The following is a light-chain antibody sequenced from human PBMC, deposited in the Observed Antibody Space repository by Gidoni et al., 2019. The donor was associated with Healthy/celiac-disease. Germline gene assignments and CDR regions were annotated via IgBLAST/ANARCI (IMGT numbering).Light chain of an antibody. CDR2: DAS. Sequence: DIVLTQSPATLSLSPGERATLSCRASQSVSSSLAWYQQKPGQAPRLLIYDASNRATGIPARFSGSGSGTDFTLTISSLEPEDFAVYYCQQRSNWPPALTFXGXTKVEIK. CDR3: QQRSNWPPALT. V-gene: IGKV3-11*01. J-gene: IGKJ4*01. CDR1: QSVSSS.